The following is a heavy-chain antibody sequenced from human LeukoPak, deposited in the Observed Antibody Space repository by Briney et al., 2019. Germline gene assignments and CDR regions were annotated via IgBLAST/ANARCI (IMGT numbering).Heavy chain of an antibody. V-gene: IGHV3-7*01. CDR3: ARVISGDRTPIKSGLFDP. D-gene: IGHD6-19*01. CDR2: IKQDGSEK. Sequence: GGSLRLSCAASGFTFSSYWMSWVRQAPGKGLEWVANIKQDGSEKYYVDSVKGRFTISRDNAKNSLYLQMNSLRAEDTAVYYCARVISGDRTPIKSGLFDPWGQGTLVTVSS. CDR1: GFTFSSYW. J-gene: IGHJ5*02.